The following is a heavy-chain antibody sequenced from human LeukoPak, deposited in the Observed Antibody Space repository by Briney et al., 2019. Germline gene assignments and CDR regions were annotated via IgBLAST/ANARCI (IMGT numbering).Heavy chain of an antibody. CDR3: ARGLAYAGEDHPSTLDY. J-gene: IGHJ4*02. CDR1: GDSISSSNYY. CDR2: IYYSGST. D-gene: IGHD3-16*01. V-gene: IGHV4-39*01. Sequence: PSETLSLTCTVSGDSISSSNYYWGWIRQPPGKGLEWIGSIYYSGSTYYNPSLKSRVTISVDTSKNQFSLKLSSVTAADTAVYYCARGLAYAGEDHPSTLDYWGQGTLFTVSS.